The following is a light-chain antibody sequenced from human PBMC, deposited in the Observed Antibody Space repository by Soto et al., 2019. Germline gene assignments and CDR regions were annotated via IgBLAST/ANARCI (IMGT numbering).Light chain of an antibody. V-gene: IGLV2-14*01. J-gene: IGLJ2*01. CDR2: DVS. CDR1: SSDVGGYKY. Sequence: QSALTQPASVSGSPGQSITISCTGTSSDVGGYKYVSWYQQHPGKAPKLMIYDVSNRPSGVSNRFSGSKSGNTASLTISGLQAEDEADYYCSSYTSSSTVVFGVGTQLTVL. CDR3: SSYTSSSTVV.